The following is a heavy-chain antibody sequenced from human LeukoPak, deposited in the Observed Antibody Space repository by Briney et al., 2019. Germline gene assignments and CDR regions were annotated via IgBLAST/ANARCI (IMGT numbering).Heavy chain of an antibody. CDR2: IYYSGST. V-gene: IGHV4-59*01. D-gene: IGHD6-13*01. J-gene: IGHJ4*02. Sequence: SETLSLTCTVSGGSISSYYWSWIRQPPGKGLEWIGYIYYSGSTNYNPSLKSRVTISVDTSKNQFSLKLSSVTAADTAVYYCARPGIAAAGTVSFDYWGQGTLVTVSS. CDR1: GGSISSYY. CDR3: ARPGIAAAGTVSFDY.